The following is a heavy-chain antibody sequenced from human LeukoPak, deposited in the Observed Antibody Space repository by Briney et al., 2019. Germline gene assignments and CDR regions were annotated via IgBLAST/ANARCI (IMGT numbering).Heavy chain of an antibody. CDR1: GGSISSYY. Sequence: PSETLSLTCTVSGGSISSYYWSWIRQPPGKGLEWIGYIYYSGSTNYNPSLKSRVTISVDTSKNQFSLKLSSVTAADTAVYYCARGVPPITRVQWFDPWGQGTLVTVSS. V-gene: IGHV4-59*01. J-gene: IGHJ5*02. CDR3: ARGVPPITRVQWFDP. CDR2: IYYSGST. D-gene: IGHD5-12*01.